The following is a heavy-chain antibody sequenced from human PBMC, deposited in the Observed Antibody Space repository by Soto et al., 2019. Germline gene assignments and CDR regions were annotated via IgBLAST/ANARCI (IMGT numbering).Heavy chain of an antibody. J-gene: IGHJ6*02. V-gene: IGHV3-30*18. CDR2: TSYDGSNK. CDR3: AKDRIQLWFHYYGMDV. D-gene: IGHD5-18*01. Sequence: QVQLVESGGGVVQPGRSLRLSCAASGFTFSSYGMHWVRQAPGKGLEWVAVTSYDGSNKFYADSVKGRFTISRDNXQXXLYLQMNSLRAEDTAVYYCAKDRIQLWFHYYGMDVWGQGTTVTVSS. CDR1: GFTFSSYG.